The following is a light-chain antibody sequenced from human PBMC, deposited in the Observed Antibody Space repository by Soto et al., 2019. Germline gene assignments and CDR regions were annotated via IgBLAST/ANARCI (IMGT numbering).Light chain of an antibody. CDR3: CSYAGIYTYV. CDR2: DVT. CDR1: SLDVGGFDY. Sequence: QSVLTQPRSVSGSPGQSVTISCTGTSLDVGGFDYVSWYQQHPGKAPTLIIYDVTQRPSGVPDRFSGFKSGNTASLTISGLDPGYEADYYCCSYAGIYTYVFGTGTKVTVL. J-gene: IGLJ1*01. V-gene: IGLV2-11*01.